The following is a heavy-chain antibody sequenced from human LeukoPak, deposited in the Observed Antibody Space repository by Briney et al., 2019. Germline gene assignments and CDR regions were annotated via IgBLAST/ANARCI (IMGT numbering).Heavy chain of an antibody. CDR1: GFTFSSYS. Sequence: GGSLRLSCVASGFTFSSYSMNWVRHAPGKGLEWVSSINSSSSYIYYADSVKGRFTFSRDNAKNSLYLQMNSLRAEDTAVYYCARVEAFYDMIVVVITPPFAFDIWGQGTMVTVSS. J-gene: IGHJ3*02. CDR3: ARVEAFYDMIVVVITPPFAFDI. V-gene: IGHV3-21*01. D-gene: IGHD3-22*01. CDR2: INSSSSYI.